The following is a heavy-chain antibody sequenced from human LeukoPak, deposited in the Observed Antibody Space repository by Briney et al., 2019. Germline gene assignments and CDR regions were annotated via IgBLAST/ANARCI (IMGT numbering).Heavy chain of an antibody. D-gene: IGHD4-23*01. CDR3: ARDPGGLDYYYYGMDV. V-gene: IGHV1-46*01. CDR1: GYTFTTDY. Sequence: ASVKVSCRASGYTFTTDYMHWVRQAPGQGLECMGIINPSGGSTSYAQKFQGRVTMTRDTSTSTVYMELSSLRSEDTAVYYCARDPGGLDYYYYGMDVWGQGTTVTVSS. J-gene: IGHJ6*02. CDR2: INPSGGST.